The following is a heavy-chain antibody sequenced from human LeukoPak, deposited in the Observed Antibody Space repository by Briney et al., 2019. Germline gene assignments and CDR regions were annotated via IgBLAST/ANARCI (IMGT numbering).Heavy chain of an antibody. V-gene: IGHV4-30-4*01. J-gene: IGHJ6*02. CDR2: IYYSGST. Sequence: SETLSLTCTVSGGSISSGDYYWRWIRQPPGKGLEWIGYIYYSGSTYYNPSLKSRVTISVDTSKNQFSLKLSSVTAADTAVYYCARVEVDTAMVQINYGMDVWGQGTTVTVSS. CDR3: ARVEVDTAMVQINYGMDV. D-gene: IGHD5-18*01. CDR1: GGSISSGDYY.